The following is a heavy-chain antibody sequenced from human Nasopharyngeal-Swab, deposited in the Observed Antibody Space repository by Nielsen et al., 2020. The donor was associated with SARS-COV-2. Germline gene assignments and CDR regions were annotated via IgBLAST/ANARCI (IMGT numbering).Heavy chain of an antibody. V-gene: IGHV4-39*01. CDR1: GGSISSSRYY. D-gene: IGHD6-13*01. CDR2: IYYSGST. CDR3: ARLSGSSHDAFDI. J-gene: IGHJ3*02. Sequence: SETLSLTCTVSGGSISSSRYYWGWIRQPPGKGLEWIGSIYYSGSTYYNPSLKSRVTISVDTSKNQFSLKLSSVTAADTAVYYCARLSGSSHDAFDIWGQGTMVTVSS.